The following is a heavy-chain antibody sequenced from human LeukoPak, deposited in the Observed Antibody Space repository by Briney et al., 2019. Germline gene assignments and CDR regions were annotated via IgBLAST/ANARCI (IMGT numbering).Heavy chain of an antibody. Sequence: GGSLRLSCAASGFTFSSYSMNWVRQAPGKGLEWVSYISSGSGTIYYTDSVKGRFTISRDNAKNSLYLQMNSLRAEDTAVYYCAKSRKILWSGYYWDYWGQGTLVTVSS. J-gene: IGHJ4*02. CDR2: ISSGSGTI. V-gene: IGHV3-48*01. D-gene: IGHD3-3*01. CDR1: GFTFSSYS. CDR3: AKSRKILWSGYYWDY.